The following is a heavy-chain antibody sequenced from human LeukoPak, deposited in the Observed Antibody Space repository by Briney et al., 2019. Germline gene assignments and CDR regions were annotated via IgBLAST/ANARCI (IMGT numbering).Heavy chain of an antibody. D-gene: IGHD2-15*01. V-gene: IGHV1-8*01. J-gene: IGHJ4*02. CDR2: MNPNSGNT. CDR1: GYTFTSYD. Sequence: ASVKVSCKASGYTFTSYDIHWVRQATGQGLEWMGWMNPNSGNTGYAQKFQGRVTMTRDTSITTAYMELSSLRFEDTAVYFCLRGSPQWWLQEYYWGQGSLVTVSS. CDR3: LRGSPQWWLQEYY.